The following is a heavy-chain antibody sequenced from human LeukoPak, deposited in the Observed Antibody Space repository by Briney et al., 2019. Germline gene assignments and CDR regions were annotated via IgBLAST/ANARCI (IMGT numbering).Heavy chain of an antibody. Sequence: GESLKISCKGSGYSFTSYWIGWVRQMPGKGPEWMGIIYPGDSDTRYSPSFQGQVTISADKSISTAYLQWSSLKASDTAMYYCARRNVVVPAEGYYFDYWGQGTLVTVSS. J-gene: IGHJ4*02. D-gene: IGHD2-2*01. CDR3: ARRNVVVPAEGYYFDY. CDR2: IYPGDSDT. CDR1: GYSFTSYW. V-gene: IGHV5-51*01.